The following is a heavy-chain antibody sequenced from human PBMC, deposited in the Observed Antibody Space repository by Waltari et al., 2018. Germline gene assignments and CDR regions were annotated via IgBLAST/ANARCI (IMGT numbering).Heavy chain of an antibody. Sequence: QVQLQESGPGLVKPSQTPSLTCTVSGGSISSGSYYWSWIRQPAGKGLEWIGYIYTSGSTNYNPSLKSRVTISVDTSKNQCSLKLSSVTAADTAVYYCARVVRGYNSLDYWGQGTLVTVSS. CDR1: GGSISSGSYY. D-gene: IGHD5-12*01. V-gene: IGHV4-61*09. J-gene: IGHJ4*02. CDR2: IYTSGST. CDR3: ARVVRGYNSLDY.